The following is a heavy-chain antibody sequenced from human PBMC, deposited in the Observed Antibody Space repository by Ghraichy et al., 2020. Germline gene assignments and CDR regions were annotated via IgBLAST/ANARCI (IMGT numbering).Heavy chain of an antibody. D-gene: IGHD2-15*01. Sequence: SETLSLTCTVTGGYLSSSNYYWGWIRQPPGKGPEWIGCIYYSGSTSYNPSLKSRVTISVDTSKNQFSLKLSSVTAADTAVFYCGVVDGSGNWFDPWGQGTLVTVAS. CDR1: GGYLSSSNYY. CDR2: IYYSGST. CDR3: GVVDGSGNWFDP. V-gene: IGHV4-39*01. J-gene: IGHJ5*02.